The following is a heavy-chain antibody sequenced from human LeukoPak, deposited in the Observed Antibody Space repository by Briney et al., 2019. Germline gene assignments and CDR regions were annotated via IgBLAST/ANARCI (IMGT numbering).Heavy chain of an antibody. J-gene: IGHJ4*02. CDR1: GFTFSNAW. D-gene: IGHD6-19*01. CDR3: AKGVPIAVAGTGYFDY. Sequence: GGSLRLSCAASGFTFSNAWMNWVRQAPGKGLEWVAVISYDGSNKYYADSVKGRFTISRDNSKNTLYLQMNSLRAEDTAEYYCAKGVPIAVAGTGYFDYWGQGTLVTVSS. V-gene: IGHV3-30*18. CDR2: ISYDGSNK.